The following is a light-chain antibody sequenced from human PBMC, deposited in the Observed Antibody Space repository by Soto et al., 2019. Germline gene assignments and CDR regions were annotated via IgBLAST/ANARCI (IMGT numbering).Light chain of an antibody. CDR2: DAS. V-gene: IGKV3-11*01. CDR3: QQRSNWPPT. CDR1: QSVSSY. J-gene: IGKJ4*01. Sequence: EIVLTQSPATLSLSPGERATLSCRASQSVSSYLACYQQRPGQAPRLLIYDASKRATGIPAKFSGSGSGTDFTLTISTLEPEDFAVYYCQQRSNWPPTFGGGTKVDI.